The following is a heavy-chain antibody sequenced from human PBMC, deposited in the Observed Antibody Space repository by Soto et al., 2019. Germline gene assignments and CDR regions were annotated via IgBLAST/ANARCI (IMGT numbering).Heavy chain of an antibody. V-gene: IGHV4-31*03. CDR2: IYYSGST. CDR3: ARGHDPIVNYYFDY. J-gene: IGHJ4*02. D-gene: IGHD1-20*01. Sequence: SETLSLTCTVSGGSIGSGGYYWSWIRQHPGKGLEWIGYIYYSGSTYYNPSLKSRVTISVDTSKNQFSLKLSSVTAADTAVYYCARGHDPIVNYYFDYWGQGTLVTVSS. CDR1: GGSIGSGGYY.